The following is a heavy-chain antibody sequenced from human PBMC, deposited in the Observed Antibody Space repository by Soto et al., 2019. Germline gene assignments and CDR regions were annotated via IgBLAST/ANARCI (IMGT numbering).Heavy chain of an antibody. CDR1: GFSFSSFA. Sequence: EVLLLESGGGLVQPGGSLRLSCEASGFSFSSFAMNWVRQAPGKGLEWVSAIGDSGASTYYAASVKGRFTISRDHSRNTLYLQLNSLRAEDTAVYYCAKGVELDVWGNGTTVTASS. V-gene: IGHV3-23*01. J-gene: IGHJ6*04. D-gene: IGHD1-26*01. CDR2: IGDSGAST. CDR3: AKGVELDV.